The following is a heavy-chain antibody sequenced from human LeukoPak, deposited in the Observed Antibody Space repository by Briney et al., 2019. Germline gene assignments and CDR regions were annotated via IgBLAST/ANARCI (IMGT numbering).Heavy chain of an antibody. Sequence: SETLSLTCTVSGGSISSYYWSWIRQPPGKGLEWIGYIYYSGSTNYNPSLKSRVTISVDTSKNQFSLKLSSVTAADTAVYYCARVIPKYSSSSYYFDYWGQGTLVTVSS. CDR1: GGSISSYY. CDR2: IYYSGST. J-gene: IGHJ4*02. D-gene: IGHD6-6*01. V-gene: IGHV4-59*01. CDR3: ARVIPKYSSSSYYFDY.